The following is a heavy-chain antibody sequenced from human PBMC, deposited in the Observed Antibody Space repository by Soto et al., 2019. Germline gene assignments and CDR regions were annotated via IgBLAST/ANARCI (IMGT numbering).Heavy chain of an antibody. J-gene: IGHJ4*02. CDR1: GGTFSSYA. Sequence: QVQLVQSGAEVKKPGSSVKVSCKASGGTFSSYAISWVRQAPGQGLEWMGGIIPIFGTANYAQKFQGRVXSXAXXTTSTADMELSSLRSEDTAVYYCARDSGSQSYFDYWGQGTLVTVSS. D-gene: IGHD1-26*01. CDR3: ARDSGSQSYFDY. CDR2: IIPIFGTA. V-gene: IGHV1-69*12.